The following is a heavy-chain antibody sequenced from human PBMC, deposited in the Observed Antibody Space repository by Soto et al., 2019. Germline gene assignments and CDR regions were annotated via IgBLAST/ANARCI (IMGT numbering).Heavy chain of an antibody. CDR2: INSDGSST. J-gene: IGHJ6*02. V-gene: IGHV3-74*01. CDR3: ARDGDIVGATNYYYYYYGMDV. CDR1: GFTFSSYW. Sequence: EVQLVESGGGLVQPGGSLRLSCAASGFTFSSYWMHWVRQAPGKGLVWVSRINSDGSSTSYADSVKGRFTISRDNAKNTLYLQMNSLRAEDTAVYYCARDGDIVGATNYYYYYYGMDVWGQGTTVTVSS. D-gene: IGHD1-26*01.